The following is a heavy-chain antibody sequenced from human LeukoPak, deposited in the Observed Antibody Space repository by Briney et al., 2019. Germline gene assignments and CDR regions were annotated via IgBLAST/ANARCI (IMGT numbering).Heavy chain of an antibody. D-gene: IGHD3-10*01. CDR3: AREVLLWFGEITQDYYMDV. CDR2: ISSSSDYI. V-gene: IGHV3-21*01. J-gene: IGHJ6*03. CDR1: GFTFSSYN. Sequence: GGSLRLSCAASGFTFSSYNMNWVRQAPGKGLEWVSSISSSSDYIYYADSVKGRFTISRDNAKNSLYLQMNSLRAEDTAVYYCAREVLLWFGEITQDYYMDVWGKGTTVTISS.